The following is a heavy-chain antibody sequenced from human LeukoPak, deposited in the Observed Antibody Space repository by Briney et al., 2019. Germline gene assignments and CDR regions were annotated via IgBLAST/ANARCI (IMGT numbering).Heavy chain of an antibody. V-gene: IGHV1-69*05. J-gene: IGHJ4*02. CDR2: IIPIFRAT. CDR3: ARSRRAGYNVFYFDS. D-gene: IGHD5-24*01. CDR1: GGTFSSYA. Sequence: GASVKVSCKASGGTFSSYAISWVRQAPGQGLEWMGGIIPIFRATNYAQRFRGRVTITTDESTSTVYMELSSLRSEDTAVYFCARSRRAGYNVFYFDSWGQGTLVTVSS.